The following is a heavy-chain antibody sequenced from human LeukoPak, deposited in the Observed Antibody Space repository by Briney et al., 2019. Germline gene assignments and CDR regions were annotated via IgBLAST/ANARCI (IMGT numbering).Heavy chain of an antibody. CDR1: GFTLSSHW. V-gene: IGHV3-7*01. J-gene: IGHJ4*02. Sequence: SGGSLRLSCAASGFTLSSHWMSWVRQAPGKGLEWVANIKQEGSEKYYVDSVKGRFTISRDNAKNSLYLQMNSLGAEDTALYYCARSSSGAFDYWGQGTLVTVSS. CDR2: IKQEGSEK. D-gene: IGHD1-26*01. CDR3: ARSSSGAFDY.